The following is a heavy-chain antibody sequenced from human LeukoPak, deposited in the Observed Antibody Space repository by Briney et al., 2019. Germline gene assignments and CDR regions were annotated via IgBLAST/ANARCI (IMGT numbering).Heavy chain of an antibody. CDR1: GFTFSSYA. J-gene: IGHJ6*02. CDR2: ISYDGSNK. V-gene: IGHV3-30*04. CDR3: AKAYSDYGVDCYYYGMDV. Sequence: GRSLRLSCAASGFTFSSYAMHWVRQAPGKGLEWVAVISYDGSNKYYADSVKGRFTISRDNSKNTLYLQMNSLRAEDTAVYYCAKAYSDYGVDCYYYGMDVWGQGTTVTVSS. D-gene: IGHD4-11*01.